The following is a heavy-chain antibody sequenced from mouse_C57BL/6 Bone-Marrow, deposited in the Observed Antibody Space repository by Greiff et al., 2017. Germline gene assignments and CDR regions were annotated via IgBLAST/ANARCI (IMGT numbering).Heavy chain of an antibody. CDR2: IHPSDSDT. CDR3: AIKDYYGNYPYYFDY. D-gene: IGHD2-1*01. CDR1: GYTFTSYW. J-gene: IGHJ2*01. V-gene: IGHV1-74*01. Sequence: QVQLKQPGAELVKPGASVKVSCKASGYTFTSYWMHWVKQRPGQGLEWIGRIHPSDSDTNYNQKFKGKATLTVDKSSSTAYMQLSSLTSEDSAVYYCAIKDYYGNYPYYFDYWGQGTTLTVSS.